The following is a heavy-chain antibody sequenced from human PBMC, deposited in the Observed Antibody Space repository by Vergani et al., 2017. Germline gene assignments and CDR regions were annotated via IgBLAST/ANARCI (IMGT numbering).Heavy chain of an antibody. CDR3: ARGDYGSLTGYRY. CDR2: INPSGGHT. D-gene: IGHD3-9*01. J-gene: IGHJ4*02. V-gene: IGHV1-46*03. Sequence: QVQVVQSGAEVKKSGASVKVSCKTSGYTFSNYYMHWVRQAPGQGLEWMGIINPSGGHTNYAQKFQGRVTMTRDTSTSTVYMELGSLRSEDTAIYYCARGDYGSLTGYRYWGQGTLVTVSA. CDR1: GYTFSNYY.